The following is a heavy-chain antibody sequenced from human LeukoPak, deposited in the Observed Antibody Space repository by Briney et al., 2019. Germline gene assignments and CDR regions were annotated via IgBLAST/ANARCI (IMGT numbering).Heavy chain of an antibody. CDR1: GASISGSSHYF. V-gene: IGHV4-39*01. D-gene: IGHD1-26*01. J-gene: IGHJ4*02. CDR3: ARYSGMGYCPGTYSNS. CDR2: IYYSGIT. Sequence: SETLSLTCTVSGASISGSSHYFWGWIRQTPGKGLEWIGSIYYSGITYYTPSLKSRLTISVDTSRNQFSLKLSSVSAADTAVYYCARYSGMGYCPGTYSNSWGQGTRVTVSS.